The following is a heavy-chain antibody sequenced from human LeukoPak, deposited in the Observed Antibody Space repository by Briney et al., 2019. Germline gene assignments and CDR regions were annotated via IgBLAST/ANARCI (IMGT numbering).Heavy chain of an antibody. J-gene: IGHJ6*04. D-gene: IGHD3-10*02. Sequence: GGSLRLSCAASGFTFSSYEMNWVRQAPGKGLEWVSYISSSGSTKYYADSVKGRFTISRDNAKNSLYLQMNSLRAEDTAVYYCAELGITMIGGVWGKGTTVTISS. CDR3: AELGITMIGGV. CDR2: ISSSGSTK. V-gene: IGHV3-48*03. CDR1: GFTFSSYE.